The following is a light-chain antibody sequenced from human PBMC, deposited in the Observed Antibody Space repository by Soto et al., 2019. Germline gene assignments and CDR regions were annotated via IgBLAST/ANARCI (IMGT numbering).Light chain of an antibody. Sequence: QSALTQPASVSGSPGQSITISCTGTSSDVGAYDYVSWYQLHPGKAPKLMIFDVSDRPSWVSHRFSGSKSGNTASLTISGLQAEDEADYYCSSYTTTNTLLFGGGTKLTVL. V-gene: IGLV2-14*03. CDR1: SSDVGAYDY. J-gene: IGLJ2*01. CDR2: DVS. CDR3: SSYTTTNTLL.